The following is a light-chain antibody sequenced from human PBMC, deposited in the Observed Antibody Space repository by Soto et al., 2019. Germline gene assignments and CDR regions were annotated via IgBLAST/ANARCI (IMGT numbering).Light chain of an antibody. Sequence: EIVLTKSPGSLSLSPGRRATLSCRAVQSVSSSYLAWYQQKPGQAPRLLIYGASSRATGIPDRFSGSGSGTDFTLTISRLEPEDFAVYYCQQYGSSPPITFGQGTRLEIK. CDR3: QQYGSSPPIT. CDR2: GAS. CDR1: QSVSSSY. J-gene: IGKJ5*01. V-gene: IGKV3-20*01.